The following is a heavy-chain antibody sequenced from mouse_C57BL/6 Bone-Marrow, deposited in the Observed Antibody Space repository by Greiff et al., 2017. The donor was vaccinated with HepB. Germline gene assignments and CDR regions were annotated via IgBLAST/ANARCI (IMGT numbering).Heavy chain of an antibody. V-gene: IGHV1-42*01. J-gene: IGHJ4*01. Sequence: EVQLQQSGPELVKPGDSVKISCKASGYSFTGYYMNWVKQSPEKSLEWIGEINPSTGGTTYNQKFKAKATLTVDKSSSTAYMKLKSLTSEDSAVYYCARSWDYDDAMDYWGQGTSVTVSS. CDR1: GYSFTGYY. CDR3: ARSWDYDDAMDY. D-gene: IGHD2-4*01. CDR2: INPSTGGT.